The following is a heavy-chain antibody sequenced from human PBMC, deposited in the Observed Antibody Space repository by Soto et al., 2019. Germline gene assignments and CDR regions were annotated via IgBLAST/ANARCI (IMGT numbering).Heavy chain of an antibody. CDR3: AKSSVPGSSWSANFDY. V-gene: IGHV3-23*01. J-gene: IGHJ4*02. CDR1: GFTFSSYA. CDR2: ISGSGGST. Sequence: VQLLESGGGLVQPGGSLRLSCAASGFTFSSYAMSWVRQAPGEGLEWVSGISGSGGSTYYADSVKGRFTISRDNSKNTLYLQMNSLKAEDTAVYYCAKSSVPGSSWSANFDYWGQATLVTVSS. D-gene: IGHD6-13*01.